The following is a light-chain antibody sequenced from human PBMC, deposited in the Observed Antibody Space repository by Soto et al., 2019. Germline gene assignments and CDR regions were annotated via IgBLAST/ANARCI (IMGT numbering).Light chain of an antibody. Sequence: QSVLTQPPSASGSPGQSVTISCTGTSSDVGGYNYVSWYQQHPGKAPKLMIYEVSKRPSGVPDRFSGSKSGNTASLTVSGLQAEDEAVYHCSSYAVSPFYVLGTATKSPS. CDR1: SSDVGGYNY. CDR2: EVS. V-gene: IGLV2-8*01. J-gene: IGLJ1*01. CDR3: SSYAVSPFYV.